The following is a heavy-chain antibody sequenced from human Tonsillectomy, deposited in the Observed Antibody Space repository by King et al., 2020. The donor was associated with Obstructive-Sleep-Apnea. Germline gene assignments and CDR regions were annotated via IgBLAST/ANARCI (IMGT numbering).Heavy chain of an antibody. CDR3: AKDRRPRTEVNDYGDYVTRGIEY. Sequence: VQLVESGGGVVQPGRSLRLSCAASGFTFSSYGMHWVRQAPGKGLEWVAVISYDGSNKYYADSVKGRFTISRDNSKNTLYLQMNSLRAEDTAVYYCAKDRRPRTEVNDYGDYVTRGIEYWGQGTLVTVSS. D-gene: IGHD4-17*01. CDR2: ISYDGSNK. J-gene: IGHJ4*02. V-gene: IGHV3-30*18. CDR1: GFTFSSYG.